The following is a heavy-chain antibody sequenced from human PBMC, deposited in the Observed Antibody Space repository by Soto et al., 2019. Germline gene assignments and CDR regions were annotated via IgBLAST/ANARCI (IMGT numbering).Heavy chain of an antibody. CDR1: GGSISSYY. Sequence: QVQLQESGPGLVKPSETLSLTCTVSGGSISSYYWSWIRQPPGKGLEWIGYIYYSGSTNYNPSLKSRVTISVDTSKSQFSLKLSSVTAADTAVYYCARLVWSYGTWFDPWGQGTLVTVSS. J-gene: IGHJ5*02. CDR2: IYYSGST. V-gene: IGHV4-59*08. CDR3: ARLVWSYGTWFDP. D-gene: IGHD5-18*01.